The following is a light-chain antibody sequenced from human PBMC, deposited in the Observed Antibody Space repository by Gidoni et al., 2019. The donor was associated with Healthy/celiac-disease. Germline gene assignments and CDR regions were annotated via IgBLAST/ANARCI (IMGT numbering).Light chain of an antibody. Sequence: SSELTQDPAVSVALGQTVRITCQGDSLRSYYASWYQQKPGQAPVLVIYGKNNRPSGIPDRFSGSSSGNTASFTITGAQAEDEADYYCNSRDSSGNTVVFGGGTKLTVL. V-gene: IGLV3-19*01. CDR3: NSRDSSGNTVV. CDR1: SLRSYY. CDR2: GKN. J-gene: IGLJ2*01.